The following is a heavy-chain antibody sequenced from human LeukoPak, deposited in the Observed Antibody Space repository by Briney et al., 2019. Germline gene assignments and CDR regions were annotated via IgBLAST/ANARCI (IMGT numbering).Heavy chain of an antibody. CDR2: INPNSGGT. CDR1: GYTFTGYY. CDR3: AREVAVPGVNAFDI. J-gene: IGHJ3*02. V-gene: IGHV1-2*02. Sequence: ASVKVSCKASGYTFTGYYTHWVRQAPGQGLEWMGWINPNSGGTNYAQKFQGRVTMTRDTSISTAYMELSWLRSDDTVVYYCAREVAVPGVNAFDIWGQGTRVTVSS. D-gene: IGHD6-19*01.